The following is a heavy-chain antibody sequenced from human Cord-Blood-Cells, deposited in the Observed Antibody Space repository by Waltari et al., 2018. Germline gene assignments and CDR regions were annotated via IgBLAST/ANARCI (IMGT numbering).Heavy chain of an antibody. CDR1: RGSISSSSYY. D-gene: IGHD2-2*01. CDR3: ARRVGYCSSTSCYDAFDI. Sequence: QLQLQESGPGLVKPSETLSLTCTVSRGSISSSSYYPGWIRQPPGKGLEWVGSIYYSGSTYYNPSLKSRVTISVDTSKNQFSLKLSSVTDADTAVYYCARRVGYCSSTSCYDAFDIWGQGTMVTVSS. CDR2: IYYSGST. J-gene: IGHJ3*02. V-gene: IGHV4-39*01.